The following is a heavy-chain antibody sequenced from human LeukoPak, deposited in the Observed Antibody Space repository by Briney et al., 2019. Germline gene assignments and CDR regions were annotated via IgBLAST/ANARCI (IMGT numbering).Heavy chain of an antibody. D-gene: IGHD6-13*01. J-gene: IGHJ6*02. CDR2: TYYRSKWYN. Sequence: SQTLSLTCAVSGDSVSSNSAAWNWIRQSPSRGLEWLGRTYYRSKWYNDYAVSVKSRITINPDTSKNQFSLQLNSVTPEDTAVYYCARLPAAAHYYYYYGMDVWGQGTPVTVSS. CDR3: ARLPAAAHYYYYYGMDV. CDR1: GDSVSSNSAA. V-gene: IGHV6-1*01.